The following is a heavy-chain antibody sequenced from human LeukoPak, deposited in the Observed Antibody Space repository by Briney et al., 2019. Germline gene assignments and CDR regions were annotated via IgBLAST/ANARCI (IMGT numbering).Heavy chain of an antibody. CDR2: IIPIFGNP. J-gene: IGHJ4*02. CDR3: ARAFGSGWPVDY. V-gene: IGHV1-69*13. Sequence: SVTVSCKASGGTFSRYAISWVRQAPGQGLEWMGGIIPIFGNPNYAQKFQARVTITADESTSTAYMELSSLRSDDTAVYYCARAFGSGWPVDYWGQGTLV. CDR1: GGTFSRYA. D-gene: IGHD6-19*01.